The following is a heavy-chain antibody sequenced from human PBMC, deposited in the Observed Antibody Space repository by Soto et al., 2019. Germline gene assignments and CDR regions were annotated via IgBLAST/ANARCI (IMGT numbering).Heavy chain of an antibody. J-gene: IGHJ4*02. CDR2: ISSSSSYI. CDR1: GFTFSSYS. D-gene: IGHD4-17*01. V-gene: IGHV3-21*01. Sequence: GGSLRLSCAASGFTFSSYSMNWVRQAPGKGLEWVSSISSSSSYIYYADSVKGRFTISRDNAKNSLYLQMNSLRAEDTAVYYSARDGSGTVTTDYWGQGTLVTVSS. CDR3: ARDGSGTVTTDY.